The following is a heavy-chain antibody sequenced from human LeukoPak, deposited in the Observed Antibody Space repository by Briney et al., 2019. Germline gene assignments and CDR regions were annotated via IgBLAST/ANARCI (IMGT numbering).Heavy chain of an antibody. Sequence: SGGSLRLSCAASEFTFSNYAMSWVRQAPGKGLEWVSGISGSGGSTYYADSVKGRFTISRDNSKNTLYLQMSSLRAEDTAIYYCASLYSSAWYYFDYWGRGTLVTVSS. D-gene: IGHD6-19*01. CDR1: EFTFSNYA. J-gene: IGHJ4*02. CDR2: ISGSGGST. CDR3: ASLYSSAWYYFDY. V-gene: IGHV3-23*01.